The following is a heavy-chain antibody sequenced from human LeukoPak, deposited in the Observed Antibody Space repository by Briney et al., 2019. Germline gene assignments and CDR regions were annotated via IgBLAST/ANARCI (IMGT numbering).Heavy chain of an antibody. CDR1: GYTFTTYA. J-gene: IGHJ4*02. CDR2: INTNTGNP. CDR3: ASTDRIKRTVVTPLGY. Sequence: GASVKVSCKASGYTFTTYAMNWLRQAPGQGLEWMGWINTNTGNPTYAQGFTGRFVFSLDTSVSTAYLQISSLKAEDTAVYYCASTDRIKRTVVTPLGYWGQGTLVTVSS. V-gene: IGHV7-4-1*02. D-gene: IGHD4-23*01.